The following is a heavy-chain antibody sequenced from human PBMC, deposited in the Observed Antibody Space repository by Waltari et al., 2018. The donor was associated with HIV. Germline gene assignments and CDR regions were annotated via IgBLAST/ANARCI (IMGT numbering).Heavy chain of an antibody. Sequence: EVQVVESGGGLVQPGGSLRLSCVASGFTFSPSWMSWVRQAPGKGLEWVANIDQDGSDKYYLDSVKGRFTISRDNAKNSLSLQMSSLRAEDTAVYYCASPRSGFWGQGTRVTVSS. CDR3: ASPRSGF. CDR1: GFTFSPSW. CDR2: IDQDGSDK. J-gene: IGHJ4*02. V-gene: IGHV3-7*01. D-gene: IGHD3-10*01.